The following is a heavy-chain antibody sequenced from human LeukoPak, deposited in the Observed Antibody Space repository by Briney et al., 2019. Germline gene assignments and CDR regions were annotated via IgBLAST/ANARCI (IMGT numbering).Heavy chain of an antibody. J-gene: IGHJ3*02. D-gene: IGHD3-22*01. CDR1: GGSISSYY. V-gene: IGHV4-4*07. Sequence: PSETLSLTCTVSGGSISSYYWSWIRQPAGKGLEWIGRIYTSGSTNYNPFLKSRVTMSVDTSKNQFSLKLSSVTAADTAVYYCARDQYYYDSSGYHDAFDIWGQGTMVTVSS. CDR3: ARDQYYYDSSGYHDAFDI. CDR2: IYTSGST.